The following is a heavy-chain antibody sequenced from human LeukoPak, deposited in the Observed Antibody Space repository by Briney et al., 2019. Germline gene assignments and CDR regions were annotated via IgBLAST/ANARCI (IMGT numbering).Heavy chain of an antibody. J-gene: IGHJ4*02. V-gene: IGHV4-34*01. CDR2: INHSGST. Sequence: PSETLSLTCTVSGGSISSYYWSWIRQPAGKGLEWIGEINHSGSTNYNPSLKSRVTISVDTSKNQFSLKLSSVTAADTAVYYCARAHATNYDFWSGYYTGIDYWGQGTLVTVSS. CDR3: ARAHATNYDFWSGYYTGIDY. CDR1: GGSISSYY. D-gene: IGHD3-3*01.